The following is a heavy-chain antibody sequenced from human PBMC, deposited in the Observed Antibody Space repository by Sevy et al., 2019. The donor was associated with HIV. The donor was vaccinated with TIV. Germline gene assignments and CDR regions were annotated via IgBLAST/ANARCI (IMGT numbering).Heavy chain of an antibody. CDR2: ISYDGSDK. CDR3: ARGPGVVAVAALNWFDP. Sequence: GGSLRLSCAASGLTFSSYAMHWVRQAPGKGLEWVAVISYDGSDKYFADSVKGRFTISRDNSKNTLFLQMNSLRTEDTAGYYCARGPGVVAVAALNWFDPWGQGTLVTVSS. CDR1: GLTFSSYA. J-gene: IGHJ5*02. D-gene: IGHD2-15*01. V-gene: IGHV3-30*04.